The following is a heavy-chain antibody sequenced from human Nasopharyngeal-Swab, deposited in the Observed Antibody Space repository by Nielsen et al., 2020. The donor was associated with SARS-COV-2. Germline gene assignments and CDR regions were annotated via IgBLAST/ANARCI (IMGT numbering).Heavy chain of an antibody. CDR3: AKDLNSEGYCSSTSCYVLDYYGMDV. CDR2: ISGSGGST. V-gene: IGHV3-23*01. D-gene: IGHD2-2*01. Sequence: GESLKISCAASGFTFSSYAMSWVRQAPGKGLEWGSAISGSGGSTYYADSVKGRFTISRDNSKNTLYLQMNSLRAEDTAVYYCAKDLNSEGYCSSTSCYVLDYYGMDVWGQGTTVTVSS. J-gene: IGHJ6*02. CDR1: GFTFSSYA.